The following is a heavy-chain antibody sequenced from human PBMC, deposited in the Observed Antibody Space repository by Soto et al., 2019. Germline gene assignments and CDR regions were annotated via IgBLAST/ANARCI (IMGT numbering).Heavy chain of an antibody. D-gene: IGHD6-13*01. CDR2: IYYSGST. CDR3: VGSYSSLIGNWFDP. V-gene: IGHV4-31*03. Sequence: QVQLQESGPGLVKPSQTLSLTCTVSGGSISSGGYYWSWIRQHPGKGLEWIGYIYYSGSTYYNPSLKSRVTISVDTSKNQFSLKLSSVTAADTAVYYCVGSYSSLIGNWFDPWGQGTLVTVSS. CDR1: GGSISSGGYY. J-gene: IGHJ5*02.